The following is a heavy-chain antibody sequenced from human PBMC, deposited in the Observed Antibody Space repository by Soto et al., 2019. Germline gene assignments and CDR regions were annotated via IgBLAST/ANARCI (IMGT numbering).Heavy chain of an antibody. CDR2: IIPIFGTA. CDR3: ARDGYYDSSGYRSDFDY. Sequence: SVKVSCKASGGTFSSYSISWVRQAPGQGLEWMGGIIPIFGTANYAQKFQGRVTMTTDTSTSTAYMELRSLRSDDTAVYYCARDGYYDSSGYRSDFDYWGQGTLVTVSS. D-gene: IGHD3-22*01. J-gene: IGHJ4*02. V-gene: IGHV1-69*05. CDR1: GGTFSSYS.